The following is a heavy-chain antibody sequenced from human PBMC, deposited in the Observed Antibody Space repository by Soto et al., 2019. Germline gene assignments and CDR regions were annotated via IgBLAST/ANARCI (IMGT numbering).Heavy chain of an antibody. CDR1: GYSFTSYW. V-gene: IGHV5-51*01. CDR3: ARPRSPIVVVPAAPDDAFDI. Sequence: GESLKISCKGSGYSFTSYWIGWVRQMPGKGLEWMGIIYPGDSDTRYSPSFQGQVTISADKSISTAYLQWSSLKASDTAMYYCARPRSPIVVVPAAPDDAFDIWGQGTMVTVSS. D-gene: IGHD2-2*01. J-gene: IGHJ3*02. CDR2: IYPGDSDT.